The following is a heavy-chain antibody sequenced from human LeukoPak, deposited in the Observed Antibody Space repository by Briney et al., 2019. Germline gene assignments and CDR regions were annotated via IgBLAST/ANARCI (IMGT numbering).Heavy chain of an antibody. CDR2: ISGSGGST. Sequence: LPGGSLRLSCAASGFAFSSYGMHWVRQAPGKGLEWVSAISGSGGSTYYADSVKGRFTISRDNSKNTLYLQMNSLRAEDTAVYYCARARSSYGYGDAFDIWGQGTMVTVSS. D-gene: IGHD5-18*01. CDR3: ARARSSYGYGDAFDI. J-gene: IGHJ3*02. CDR1: GFAFSSYG. V-gene: IGHV3-23*01.